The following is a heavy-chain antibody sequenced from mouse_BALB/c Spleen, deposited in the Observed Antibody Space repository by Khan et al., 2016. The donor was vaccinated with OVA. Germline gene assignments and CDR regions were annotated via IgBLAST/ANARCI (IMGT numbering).Heavy chain of an antibody. D-gene: IGHD2-14*01. CDR3: AREGAYYRSDGRFAY. CDR1: GYTFTTYT. V-gene: IGHV1-4*01. CDR2: IIPSNDYT. Sequence: VQLQQSGAELARPGASVKMSCKASGYTFTTYTIHWVKQRPGQGLEWIGYIIPSNDYTNYNQKFKDRATLTADKSSSTAYMQLSSLTSEDSAVYYCAREGAYYRSDGRFAYWGQGTLVTVSA. J-gene: IGHJ3*01.